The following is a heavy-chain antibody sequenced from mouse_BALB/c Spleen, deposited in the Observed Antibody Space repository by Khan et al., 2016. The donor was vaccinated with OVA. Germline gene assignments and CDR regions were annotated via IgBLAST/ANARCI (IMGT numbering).Heavy chain of an antibody. CDR3: ARVGYNGTMDC. CDR1: GFTFTNYG. CDR2: INTYTGEP. D-gene: IGHD2-14*01. Sequence: QVQLQQSGPELKKPGETVQISCKASGFTFTNYGMNWVKQAPGNGLKWMGWINTYTGEPPFADDFKGRFAFSLETSASTAYLQINSLKHDDTATYFCARVGYNGTMDCWGQGTSVTVSS. V-gene: IGHV9-3-1*01. J-gene: IGHJ4*01.